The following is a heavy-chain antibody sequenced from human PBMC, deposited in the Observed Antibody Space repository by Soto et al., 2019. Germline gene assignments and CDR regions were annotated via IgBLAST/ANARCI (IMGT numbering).Heavy chain of an antibody. CDR1: GGSISSYY. Sequence: SETLSLTCTVSGGSISSYYWSWIRQPPWKGLEWIGYIYYSGSTNYNPSLKSRVTISVDTSKNQFSLKLSSVTAADTAVYYCARDRDYYDSSGYYYLNWFDPWGQGTLVTVSS. CDR2: IYYSGST. D-gene: IGHD3-22*01. V-gene: IGHV4-59*01. J-gene: IGHJ5*02. CDR3: ARDRDYYDSSGYYYLNWFDP.